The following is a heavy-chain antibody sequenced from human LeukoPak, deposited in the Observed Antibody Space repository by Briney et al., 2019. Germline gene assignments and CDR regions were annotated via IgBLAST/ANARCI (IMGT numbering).Heavy chain of an antibody. CDR1: GCSISSYY. Sequence: SETLSLTCTVSGCSISSYYWSWIRQPPGRGLEWTGDIYYSGSTNYNPSLKSRVTISADTSKNQFSLKLRSVTAADTDVYYCAKHGSSGLYLLYYFDYWGQGTLVTVSS. CDR2: IYYSGST. CDR3: AKHGSSGLYLLYYFDY. D-gene: IGHD6-19*01. V-gene: IGHV4-59*08. J-gene: IGHJ4*02.